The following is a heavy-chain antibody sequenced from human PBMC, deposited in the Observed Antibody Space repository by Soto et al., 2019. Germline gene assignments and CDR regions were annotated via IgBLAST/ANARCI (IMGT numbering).Heavy chain of an antibody. D-gene: IGHD2-15*01. Sequence: EVQLVESGGGLVQPGGSLKLSCADSGFTFSGSSVHWVRQASGKGLEWVGRIRNKANSYATAYAASVRGRFTISRDDSKNTAFLQMNSLNTEDTAVYYCISHSPEDMIRTWGQGTLVTVSS. CDR1: GFTFSGSS. CDR2: IRNKANSYAT. CDR3: ISHSPEDMIRT. V-gene: IGHV3-73*02. J-gene: IGHJ4*02.